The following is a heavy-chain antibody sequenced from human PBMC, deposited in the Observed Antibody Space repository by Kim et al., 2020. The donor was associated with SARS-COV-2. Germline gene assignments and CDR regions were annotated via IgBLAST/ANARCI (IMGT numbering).Heavy chain of an antibody. D-gene: IGHD3-10*01. CDR3: ARLPWGRGFGQNKGKTFDY. J-gene: IGHJ4*02. V-gene: IGHV4-34*01. CDR1: GGSFSGYY. Sequence: SETLSLTCAVYGGSFSGYYWSWIRQPPGKGLEWIGEINHSGSTNYNPSLKSRVTISVDTSKNQFSLKLSSVTAADTAVYYCARLPWGRGFGQNKGKTFDYWGQGTLVTVSS. CDR2: INHSGST.